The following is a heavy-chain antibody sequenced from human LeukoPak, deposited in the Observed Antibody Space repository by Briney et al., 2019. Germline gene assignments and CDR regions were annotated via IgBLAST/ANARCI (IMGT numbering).Heavy chain of an antibody. V-gene: IGHV4-39*07. J-gene: IGHJ6*03. CDR1: GASISSSSYY. D-gene: IGHD2-2*01. CDR2: IYYSGST. Sequence: PSETLSLTCTVSGASISSSSYYWGWIRQPPGKGLEWIGSIYYSGSTYYNPSLKSRVTISVDTSKNQFSLKLSSVTAADTAVYYCARGSTPAAARYYYYYMDVWGKGTTVTVSS. CDR3: ARGSTPAAARYYYYYMDV.